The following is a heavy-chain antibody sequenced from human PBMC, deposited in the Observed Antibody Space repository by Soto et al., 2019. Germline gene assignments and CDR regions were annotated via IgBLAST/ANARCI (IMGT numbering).Heavy chain of an antibody. V-gene: IGHV4-59*01. CDR3: ARVDRTTDNPFDV. Sequence: SETPRLTNPVSGASTSNINWTWIRQPPGKGLEWIGYIYYSGSSNYNPSLKSRVTISVDTSKNQLSLKLSSVTAADTAVYYCARVDRTTDNPFDVWGQGRMVT. D-gene: IGHD4-17*01. CDR1: GASTSNIN. CDR2: IYYSGSS. J-gene: IGHJ3*01.